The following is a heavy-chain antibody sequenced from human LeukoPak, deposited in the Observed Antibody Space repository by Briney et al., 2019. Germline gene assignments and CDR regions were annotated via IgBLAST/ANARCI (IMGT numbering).Heavy chain of an antibody. V-gene: IGHV3-21*01. D-gene: IGHD6-19*01. J-gene: IGHJ4*02. Sequence: GGSLRLSCAASGFTFSRYTMDWVRQAPGKGLEWVSSISSSSSYIYYADSVKGRFTISRDNAKNSLYLQMNSLRAEDTDVYYCARDSSGWFTLDYWGQGTLVTVSS. CDR2: ISSSSSYI. CDR1: GFTFSRYT. CDR3: ARDSSGWFTLDY.